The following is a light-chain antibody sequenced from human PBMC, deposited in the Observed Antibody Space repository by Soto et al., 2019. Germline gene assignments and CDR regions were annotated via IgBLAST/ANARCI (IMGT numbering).Light chain of an antibody. CDR3: QTYGSSGASYV. V-gene: IGLV1-40*01. CDR1: SSNIGAGFH. J-gene: IGLJ1*01. CDR2: DNN. Sequence: QSVLTQPPSVSGAPGQRVTISCTGNSSNIGAGFHVHWYQHFPGTAPKVLIYDNNSRPSGVPDRFSASKSGTSASLAITGLQAEDEDDYYCQTYGSSGASYVFGTVTKLTVL.